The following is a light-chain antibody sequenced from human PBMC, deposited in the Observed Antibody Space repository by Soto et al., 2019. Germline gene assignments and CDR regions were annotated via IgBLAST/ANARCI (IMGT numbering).Light chain of an antibody. Sequence: DIQMTQSPSTLSASVGDRVTITCRASQSISVWLAWYQQKPGKAPKLLIYATSSMQSGVPSRFSGSGYGTDFTLTISSLQPEDFATYYCQQSYSSPSGLTFGGGTKVDIK. CDR3: QQSYSSPSGLT. CDR1: QSISVW. V-gene: IGKV1-39*01. J-gene: IGKJ4*01. CDR2: ATS.